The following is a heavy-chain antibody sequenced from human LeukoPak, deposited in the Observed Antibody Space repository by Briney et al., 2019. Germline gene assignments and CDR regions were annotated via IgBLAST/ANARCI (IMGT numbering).Heavy chain of an antibody. J-gene: IGHJ4*02. CDR1: GYTFTGYY. CDR2: INSNSGGT. D-gene: IGHD3-9*01. Sequence: ASVKVSCKASGYTFTGYYIHWVRQAPGQGLEWMGWINSNSGGTNYAQKFQGRVTMTRDTSIGTAYMELSRLRSDDTAVYFCARGRALVGFDYWGQGTQVTVSS. V-gene: IGHV1-2*02. CDR3: ARGRALVGFDY.